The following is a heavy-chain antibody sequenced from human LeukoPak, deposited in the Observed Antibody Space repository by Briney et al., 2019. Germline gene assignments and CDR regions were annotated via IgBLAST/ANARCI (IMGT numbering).Heavy chain of an antibody. CDR3: ARWELPGGYVY. J-gene: IGHJ4*02. D-gene: IGHD1-7*01. Sequence: GGSLRLSCAASGFTFDDYGMNWVRQAPGKGLEWVSSISSSSTYIYYAGSVKGRFTIFRDNAKNSLYLQMNSLRAEDTAVYYCARWELPGGYVYWGQGTLVTVSS. CDR1: GFTFDDYG. V-gene: IGHV3-21*01. CDR2: ISSSSTYI.